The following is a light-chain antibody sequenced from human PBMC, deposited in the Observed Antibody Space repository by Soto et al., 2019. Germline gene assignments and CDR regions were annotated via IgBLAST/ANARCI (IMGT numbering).Light chain of an antibody. CDR3: QQYKSYAPT. J-gene: IGKJ1*01. CDR1: RSVSTS. V-gene: IGKV1-5*01. Sequence: EIQMTQSPSTLSASVGDRVTITCRASRSVSTSLAWYQKKPGKAPKLLIFDASSLESGVPSRFSGSGSGTELTLTISGLQPDDFATYFCQQYKSYAPTFGQGTKVDI. CDR2: DAS.